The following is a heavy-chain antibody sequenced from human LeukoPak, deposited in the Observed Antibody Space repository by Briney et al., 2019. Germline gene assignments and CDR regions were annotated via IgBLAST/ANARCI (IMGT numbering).Heavy chain of an antibody. V-gene: IGHV5-51*01. CDR1: GYSFTSYW. D-gene: IGHD3-10*01. J-gene: IGHJ3*02. Sequence: GESLKISCKGSGYSFTSYWIGWVRQMPGKGLEWMGIIYPGDSDTRYSPSFQGQVTISADKSISTAYLQWSSLKASDTAMYYCARSLGFGELSRPKQDAFDIWGQGTMVTVSS. CDR2: IYPGDSDT. CDR3: ARSLGFGELSRPKQDAFDI.